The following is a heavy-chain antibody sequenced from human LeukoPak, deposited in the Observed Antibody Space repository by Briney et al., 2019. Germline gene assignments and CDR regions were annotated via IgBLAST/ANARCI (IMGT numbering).Heavy chain of an antibody. Sequence: GGSLRLSCAASGFTFSSYAMSWVRQAPGKGLEWVSTILGSGSGDSTYYADSVKGRFTISRDNSKNTLYLQMNSLRAEDTAVYYCAKLQGGDVYCSSTSCSNDYWGQGTLVTVSS. CDR1: GFTFSSYA. CDR3: AKLQGGDVYCSSTSCSNDY. CDR2: ILGSGSGDST. J-gene: IGHJ4*02. D-gene: IGHD2-2*01. V-gene: IGHV3-23*01.